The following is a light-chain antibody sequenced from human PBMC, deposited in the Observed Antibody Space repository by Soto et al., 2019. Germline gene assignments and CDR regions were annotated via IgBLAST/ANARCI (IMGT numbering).Light chain of an antibody. CDR1: QNINNW. Sequence: GDRVTITCRASQNINNWVAWYQQKPGKAPKFLIYDASTLQRGVPSRFSGSGFGTECSLTISSLQADDFGSYYCQHPRTFGQGTKVEIK. CDR3: QHPRT. CDR2: DAS. J-gene: IGKJ1*01. V-gene: IGKV1-5*01.